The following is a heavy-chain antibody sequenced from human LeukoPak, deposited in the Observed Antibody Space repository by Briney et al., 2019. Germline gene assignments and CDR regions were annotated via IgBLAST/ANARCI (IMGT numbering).Heavy chain of an antibody. CDR1: GFTFSSYA. V-gene: IGHV3-30*04. D-gene: IGHD5-18*01. CDR3: ARSAPWIQLWFDY. CDR2: ISYDGSNK. Sequence: GGSLRLSCAASGFTFSSYAMHWVRQAPGKGLEWVAVISYDGSNKYYADSVKGRFTISRDNSKNSLYLQMNSLRAEDTAVYYCARSAPWIQLWFDYWGQGTLVTVSS. J-gene: IGHJ4*02.